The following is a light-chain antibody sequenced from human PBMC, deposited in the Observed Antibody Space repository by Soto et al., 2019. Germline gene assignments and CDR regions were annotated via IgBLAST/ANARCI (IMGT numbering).Light chain of an antibody. J-gene: IGLJ1*01. CDR2: QDS. Sequence: SYELTQPPSVSVSPRQTASLTCSGAKLGDKYACWYQQKPGQSPVLVIYQDSKRPSGIPERFSGSNSGNTATLTISGTQAMDEADYYCQAWDSSTANVFGTGTKLTVL. CDR1: KLGDKY. CDR3: QAWDSSTANV. V-gene: IGLV3-1*01.